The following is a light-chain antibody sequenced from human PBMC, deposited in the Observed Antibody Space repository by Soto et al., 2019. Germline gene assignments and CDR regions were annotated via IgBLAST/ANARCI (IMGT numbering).Light chain of an antibody. Sequence: EIVLTQSPGTLSLSPGERATLSCRASQSVSSSYLAWYQQKPGQAPRLLIYGASSRATGMPDRFSGSGSGTDFTLTISRLEPEDFAVYYCQQYGSSPFTFGGGTKLEIK. CDR3: QQYGSSPFT. V-gene: IGKV3-20*01. J-gene: IGKJ4*01. CDR1: QSVSSSY. CDR2: GAS.